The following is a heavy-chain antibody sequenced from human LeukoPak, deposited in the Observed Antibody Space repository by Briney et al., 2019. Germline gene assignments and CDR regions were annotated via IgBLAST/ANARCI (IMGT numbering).Heavy chain of an antibody. V-gene: IGHV4-59*01. CDR2: IYYSGST. D-gene: IGHD3-10*01. J-gene: IGHJ5*02. Sequence: SETLSLTCTVSGGSISSYYWSWIRQPPGKGLEWIRYIYYSGSTNYNPSLKSRVTISVDTSKNQFSLKLSSVTAADTAVYYCARWGMEYYYGSGRPNWFDPWGQGTLVTVSS. CDR3: ARWGMEYYYGSGRPNWFDP. CDR1: GGSISSYY.